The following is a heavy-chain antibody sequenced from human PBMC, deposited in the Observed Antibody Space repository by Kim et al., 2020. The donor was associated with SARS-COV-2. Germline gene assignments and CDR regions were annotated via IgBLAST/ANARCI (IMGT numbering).Heavy chain of an antibody. J-gene: IGHJ2*01. D-gene: IGHD4-17*01. CDR2: IYYSGST. V-gene: IGHV4-59*13. Sequence: SETLSLTCTVSGGSISSYYWSWIRQPPGKGLEWIGYIYYSGSTNYNPSLKSRVTISVDTSKNQFSLKLSSVTAADTAVYYCARGIYGYYFSWYFDLWGRG. CDR1: GGSISSYY. CDR3: ARGIYGYYFSWYFDL.